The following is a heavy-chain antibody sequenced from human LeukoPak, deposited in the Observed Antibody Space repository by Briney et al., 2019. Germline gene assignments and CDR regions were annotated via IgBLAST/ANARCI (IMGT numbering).Heavy chain of an antibody. D-gene: IGHD3-9*01. V-gene: IGHV4-34*01. CDR1: GGSFSGYY. J-gene: IGHJ4*02. CDR2: INHSGST. CDR3: ARVGYDILTGYTYYFDY. Sequence: PSETLSLTCAVYGGSFSGYYGSWIRQPPGKGLEWIGEINHSGSTNYNPSLKSRVTISVDTSKNQFSLKLSSVTAADTAVYYCARVGYDILTGYTYYFDYWGQGTLVTVSS.